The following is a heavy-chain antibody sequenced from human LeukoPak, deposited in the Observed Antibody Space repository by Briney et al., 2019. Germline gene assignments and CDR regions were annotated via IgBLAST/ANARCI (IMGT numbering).Heavy chain of an antibody. CDR1: GGSISSYY. V-gene: IGHV4-59*01. CDR3: ARLYYYDSSGYYYFYDY. J-gene: IGHJ4*02. Sequence: SETLSLTCTVSGGSISSYYWSWIRQPPGKGLEWIGYIYYSGSTNYNPSLKSRVTISVDTSKNQFSLKLCSVTAADTAVYYCARLYYYDSSGYYYFYDYWGQGTLVTVSS. D-gene: IGHD3-22*01. CDR2: IYYSGST.